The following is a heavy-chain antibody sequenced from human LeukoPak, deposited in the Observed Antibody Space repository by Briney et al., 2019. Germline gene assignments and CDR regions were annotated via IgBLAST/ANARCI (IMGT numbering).Heavy chain of an antibody. D-gene: IGHD2-15*01. J-gene: IGHJ4*02. CDR3: ARPSWGYCSGGSCLLYYFDY. CDR2: IYPGDSDT. V-gene: IGHV5-51*01. CDR1: GYSFTSYW. Sequence: GASLKISCKGSGYSFTSYWIGWVRQMPGKGLEWMGIIYPGDSDTRYSPSFQGQVTISADKSISTAYLQWSSLKASDTAMYYCARPSWGYCSGGSCLLYYFDYWGQGTLVTVSS.